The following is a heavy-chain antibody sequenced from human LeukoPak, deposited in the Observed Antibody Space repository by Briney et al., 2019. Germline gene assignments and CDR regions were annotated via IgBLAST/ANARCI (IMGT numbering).Heavy chain of an antibody. Sequence: GGSLRLSCAASGFTFSSYSMNWVRQAPGKGLEWVSSISSSSSYIYYADSVKGRFTISRDNAKNSLYLQMNSLRAEDTAVYYCAKAMRTTVTPGYWGQGTLVTVSS. CDR3: AKAMRTTVTPGY. J-gene: IGHJ4*02. V-gene: IGHV3-21*04. CDR1: GFTFSSYS. CDR2: ISSSSSYI. D-gene: IGHD4-17*01.